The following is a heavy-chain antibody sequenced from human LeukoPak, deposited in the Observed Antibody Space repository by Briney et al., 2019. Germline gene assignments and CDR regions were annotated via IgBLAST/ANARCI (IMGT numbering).Heavy chain of an antibody. D-gene: IGHD3-22*01. V-gene: IGHV3-23*01. Sequence: QPGGSLRLSCAASGFTFSSFATSWVRHAPGKGMEWVSGISASGGSTYYADSVKGRFTISRDNSKNTLYLQMNSLRAEGTAVYYCAKGFYDNSASGVFDIWGQGTMVTVSS. J-gene: IGHJ3*02. CDR3: AKGFYDNSASGVFDI. CDR1: GFTFSSFA. CDR2: ISASGGST.